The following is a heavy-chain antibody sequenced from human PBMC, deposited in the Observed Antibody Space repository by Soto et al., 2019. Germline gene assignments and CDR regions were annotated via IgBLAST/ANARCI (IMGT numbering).Heavy chain of an antibody. CDR2: IYYSGST. CDR1: GGSISSYY. CDR3: ARDLRSLQLGMDV. D-gene: IGHD5-18*01. V-gene: IGHV4-59*01. J-gene: IGHJ6*02. Sequence: QVQLQESGPGLVKPSETLSLTCTVSGGSISSYYWSWIRQPPGKGLEWIGYIYYSGSTNYNPSLKRRVTISVDTSKNQFSLKLSSVTAADTAVYYCARDLRSLQLGMDVWGQGTTVTVSS.